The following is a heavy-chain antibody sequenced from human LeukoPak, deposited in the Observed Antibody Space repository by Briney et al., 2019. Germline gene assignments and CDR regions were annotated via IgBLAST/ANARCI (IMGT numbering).Heavy chain of an antibody. CDR2: IYSSGST. Sequence: PSETLSLTCTVSGGSISSYKWSWIRQPAGKGLEWIGRIYSSGSTNYTPSLKSRVTVSVDTSKNQFSLKLSSVTAADTAVYYCARGIVGATAPDYWGQGALVIVSS. D-gene: IGHD1-26*01. J-gene: IGHJ4*02. V-gene: IGHV4-4*07. CDR1: GGSISSYK. CDR3: ARGIVGATAPDY.